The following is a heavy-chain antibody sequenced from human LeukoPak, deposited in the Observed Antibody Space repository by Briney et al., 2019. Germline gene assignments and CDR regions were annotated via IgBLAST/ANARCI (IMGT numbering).Heavy chain of an antibody. Sequence: GASVKVSCKASGGTFSSYAISWVRQAPGQGLEWMGGIIPIFGTANYAQRFQGRVTITADKSTSTAYMELSSLRSEDTAVYYCASIDYCSSTSCYEVWGQGTLVTVSS. V-gene: IGHV1-69*06. J-gene: IGHJ4*02. CDR3: ASIDYCSSTSCYEV. D-gene: IGHD2-2*01. CDR1: GGTFSSYA. CDR2: IIPIFGTA.